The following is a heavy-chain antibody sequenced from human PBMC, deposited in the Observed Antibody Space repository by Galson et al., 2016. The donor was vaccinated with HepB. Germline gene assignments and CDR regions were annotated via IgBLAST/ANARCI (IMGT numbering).Heavy chain of an antibody. J-gene: IGHJ4*02. CDR3: AKDHGYFGSCSHHY. Sequence: SLRLSCAASGFILNSYGMHWVRQAPGKGLEWVAVISYDGSNKYYADSVKGRFTISRDNSKNTRYLQMNSLRAEVTALYYCAKDHGYFGSCSHHYWCQGTLVTVAS. D-gene: IGHD3-10*01. CDR1: GFILNSYG. V-gene: IGHV3-30*18. CDR2: ISYDGSNK.